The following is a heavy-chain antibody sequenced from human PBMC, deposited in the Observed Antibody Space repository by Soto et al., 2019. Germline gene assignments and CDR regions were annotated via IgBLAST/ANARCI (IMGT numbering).Heavy chain of an antibody. CDR1: GFTFSSYA. Sequence: EVQLLESGGGLVQPGGSLRLSCAASGFTFSSYAMSWVRQAPGKGLEWVSVISGSGGSTYYADSVKGRFTISRDNSKNTLYLQMISLRAEGTAVYYCAKRNWGGWYFDLWGRGTLVTVSS. CDR2: ISGSGGST. D-gene: IGHD7-27*01. J-gene: IGHJ2*01. V-gene: IGHV3-23*01. CDR3: AKRNWGGWYFDL.